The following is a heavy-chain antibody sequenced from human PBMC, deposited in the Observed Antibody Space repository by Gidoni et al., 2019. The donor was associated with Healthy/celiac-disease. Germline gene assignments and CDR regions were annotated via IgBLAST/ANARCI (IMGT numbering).Heavy chain of an antibody. Sequence: EVQLLESGGGLVQPGGSLRLSCAAAGFTFRSYAMSWVRQAPGKGLEWVSAISGSGGSTYYADSVKGRFTISRDNSKNTLYLQMNSLRAEDTAVYYCARNLRPHRPTGYCTNGVCYGAYYFDYWGQGTLVTVSS. CDR3: ARNLRPHRPTGYCTNGVCYGAYYFDY. CDR1: GFTFRSYA. V-gene: IGHV3-23*01. J-gene: IGHJ4*02. D-gene: IGHD2-8*01. CDR2: ISGSGGST.